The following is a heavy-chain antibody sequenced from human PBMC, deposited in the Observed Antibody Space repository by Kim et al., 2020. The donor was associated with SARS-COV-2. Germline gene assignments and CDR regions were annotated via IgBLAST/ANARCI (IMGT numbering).Heavy chain of an antibody. V-gene: IGHV4-34*01. Sequence: SETLSLTCAVYGGSFSGYYWSWIRQPPGKGLEWIGEINHSGSTNYNPSLKSRVTISVDTSKNQFSLKLSSVNAADTAVYYCAREGASGPSGYFDYWGQGTLVTVSS. CDR2: INHSGST. CDR3: AREGASGPSGYFDY. D-gene: IGHD2-15*01. J-gene: IGHJ4*02. CDR1: GGSFSGYY.